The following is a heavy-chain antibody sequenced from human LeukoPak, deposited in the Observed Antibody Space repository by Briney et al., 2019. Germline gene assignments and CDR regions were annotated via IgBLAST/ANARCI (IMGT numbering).Heavy chain of an antibody. CDR3: ARDRRSPHSVYDWGHLDS. V-gene: IGHV3-11*01. Sequence: PGGSLRLSCAASGFSFSDYYMTWIRQAPEKGLEWISNIYQNSYTIYYADSVKGRFTISRDNAKSSLYLHMNSLRVEDTAVYYCARDRRSPHSVYDWGHLDSWVQGTLVAVSS. D-gene: IGHD5/OR15-5a*01. CDR1: GFSFSDYY. J-gene: IGHJ4*02. CDR2: IYQNSYTI.